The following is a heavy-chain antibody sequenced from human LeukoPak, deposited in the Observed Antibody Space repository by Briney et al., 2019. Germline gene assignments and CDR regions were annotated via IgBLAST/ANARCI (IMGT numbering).Heavy chain of an antibody. D-gene: IGHD3-10*01. CDR3: ARDKGPRLWFGEPKGNWFDP. Sequence: PSETLSLTCTVSGGSISSSFYYWGWIRQPPGKGLEWIGSIYYSGSTNYNPSLKSRVTISVDTSKNQFSLKLSSVTAADTAVYYCARDKGPRLWFGEPKGNWFDPWGQGTLVTVSS. J-gene: IGHJ5*02. V-gene: IGHV4-39*07. CDR2: IYYSGST. CDR1: GGSISSSFYY.